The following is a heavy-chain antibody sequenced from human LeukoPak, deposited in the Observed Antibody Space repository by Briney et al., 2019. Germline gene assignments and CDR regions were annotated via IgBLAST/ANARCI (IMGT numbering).Heavy chain of an antibody. Sequence: PSETLSLTCTVSGGSISSYYWSWIRQPPGKGLEWIGYIYYSVSTTYNPSLKSRVTISVDTSKNQFSLKLSSVTAAHTAVYYCARGYATGAFEIWVQATMVTVSS. J-gene: IGHJ3*02. CDR1: GGSISSYY. CDR3: ARGYATGAFEI. V-gene: IGHV4-59*01. CDR2: IYYSVST. D-gene: IGHD3-10*01.